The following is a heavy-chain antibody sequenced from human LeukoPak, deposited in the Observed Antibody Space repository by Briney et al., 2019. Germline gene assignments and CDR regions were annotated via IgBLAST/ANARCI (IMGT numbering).Heavy chain of an antibody. Sequence: SETLSLTCAVSGYSISSSYYWGWIRQPPGKGLEWIGSIYHSGKTYYNPSLKSRVTVSLDLARTQFSLMVRSVTAADTAVYYCAKSNGYGLVDIWGQGTMVTVSS. V-gene: IGHV4-38-2*01. CDR1: GYSISSSYY. CDR3: AKSNGYGLVDI. D-gene: IGHD3-10*01. CDR2: IYHSGKT. J-gene: IGHJ3*02.